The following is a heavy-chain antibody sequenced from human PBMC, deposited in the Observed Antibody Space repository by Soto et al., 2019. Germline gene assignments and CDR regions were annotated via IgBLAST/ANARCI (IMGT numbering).Heavy chain of an antibody. J-gene: IGHJ5*02. CDR1: GGSISSRGYY. D-gene: IGHD2-8*01. CDR2: IYYSGST. CDR3: ATRNLYAP. V-gene: IGHV4-39*01. Sequence: SETLSLTCTVSGGSISSRGYYWGWIRQPPGKGLEWIGTIYYSGSTYYNPSLMSRVTISVDTSKNQFSLKLSSVTAADTAVYYCATRNLYAPWSQGTLVTGSA.